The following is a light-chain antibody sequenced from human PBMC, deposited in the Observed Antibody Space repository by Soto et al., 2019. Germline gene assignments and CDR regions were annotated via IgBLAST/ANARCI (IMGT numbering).Light chain of an antibody. CDR1: QSVSSY. CDR2: DAS. V-gene: IGKV3-11*01. Sequence: EIVLTHSPATLSLSPCERATLSSRASQSVSSYLAWYQQKPGQAPRLLIYDASNRATGIPARFSGSGSGTDFTLTISRLEPEDFAVYYCQQYGSSGTFGQGTKVDIK. J-gene: IGKJ1*01. CDR3: QQYGSSGT.